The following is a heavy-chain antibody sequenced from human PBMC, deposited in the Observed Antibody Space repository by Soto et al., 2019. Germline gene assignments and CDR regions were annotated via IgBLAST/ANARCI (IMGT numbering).Heavy chain of an antibody. CDR1: GYTFTSYD. CDR2: MNPNSGNT. D-gene: IGHD3-9*01. CDR3: ARGRELYDILTGYSLGDYYYYMDV. J-gene: IGHJ6*03. Sequence: EASVKVSCKASGYTFTSYDINWVRQATGQGLEWMGWMNPNSGNTGYAQKFQGRVTMTRNTSISTAYMELSSLRSEDTAVYYCARGRELYDILTGYSLGDYYYYMDVWGKGTTVTVSS. V-gene: IGHV1-8*01.